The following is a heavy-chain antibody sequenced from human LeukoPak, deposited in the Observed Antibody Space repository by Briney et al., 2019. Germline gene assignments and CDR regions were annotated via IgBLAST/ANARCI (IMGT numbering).Heavy chain of an antibody. V-gene: IGHV3-30*18. CDR3: AKDAPYYFDY. J-gene: IGHJ4*02. Sequence: GGSLRLSCAASGFTFSSYGMHWVRQAPGKGLEWVAVISYDGCNKYYADSVKGRFTISRDNSKNTLYLQMNSLRAEDTAVYYCAKDAPYYFDYWGQGTLVTVSS. CDR2: ISYDGCNK. CDR1: GFTFSSYG.